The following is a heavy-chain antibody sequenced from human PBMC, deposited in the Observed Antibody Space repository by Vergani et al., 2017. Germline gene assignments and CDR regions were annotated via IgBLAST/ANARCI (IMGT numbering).Heavy chain of an antibody. CDR3: ARDRPLDTAMVINFDY. D-gene: IGHD5-18*01. J-gene: IGHJ4*02. V-gene: IGHV1-69*13. Sequence: QVQLVQSGAEVKKPGSSVKVSCKASGGTFSSYAISWVRQAPGQGLEWMGRIIPIFGTANYAQKFQGRVTITADESTSTAYMELSSLRSDDTAVYYCARDRPLDTAMVINFDYWGQGTLVTVSS. CDR1: GGTFSSYA. CDR2: IIPIFGTA.